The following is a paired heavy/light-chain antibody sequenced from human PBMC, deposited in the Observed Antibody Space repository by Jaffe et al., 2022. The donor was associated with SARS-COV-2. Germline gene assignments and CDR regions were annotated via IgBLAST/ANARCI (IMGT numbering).Heavy chain of an antibody. Sequence: QVQLQESGPGLVKPSEALSLTCSVSDGSISSYFWNWFRQSPGKGLEWIGFIYSSGNTNYNPSLKSRVTISVDMSKNQFSLRLISVTAADTAVYYCARGSTSRGAPFDYWAQGTLVTVFS. CDR2: IYSSGNT. J-gene: IGHJ4*02. V-gene: IGHV4-59*01. D-gene: IGHD1-26*01. CDR3: ARGSTSRGAPFDY. CDR1: DGSISSYF.
Light chain of an antibody. Sequence: DIVMTQSPDSLAVSLGERATINCESSQSVFYSSNNMNYLAWYQQKPGQPPRLLIYWASTRGSGVPDRFSGSGSGTDFTLSISSLQAEDVAVYYCQQYYATPYTFGQGTKLEIK. CDR3: QQYYATPYT. CDR2: WAS. J-gene: IGKJ2*01. CDR1: QSVFYSSNNMNY. V-gene: IGKV4-1*01.